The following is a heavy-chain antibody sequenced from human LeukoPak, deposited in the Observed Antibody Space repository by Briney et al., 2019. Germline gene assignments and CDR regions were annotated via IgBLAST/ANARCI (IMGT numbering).Heavy chain of an antibody. D-gene: IGHD4-11*01. Sequence: ASVKVSCKASGYAFTSYDINWVRQATGQGLEWMGWMSPNSGNTGYAQKFQGRVTMTRNTSISTAYMELSSLRSEDTAVYYCARAEWDDYRQYYFDYWGQGTLVTVSS. CDR2: MSPNSGNT. V-gene: IGHV1-8*01. CDR3: ARAEWDDYRQYYFDY. CDR1: GYAFTSYD. J-gene: IGHJ4*02.